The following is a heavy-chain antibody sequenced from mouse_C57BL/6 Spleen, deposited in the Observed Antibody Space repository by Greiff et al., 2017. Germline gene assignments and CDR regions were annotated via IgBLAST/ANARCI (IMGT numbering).Heavy chain of an antibody. D-gene: IGHD2-2*01. CDR2: IYPSDSET. CDR3: ARADGLRAY. CDR1: GYTFTSYW. Sequence: QVQLQQSGAELVRPGSSVKLSCKASGYTFTSYWMDWVKQRPGQGLEWIGNIYPSDSETHYNQKFKDKATLTVDKSSSTAYMQLSSLTSEDSAVCYCARADGLRAYWGQGTLVTVSA. J-gene: IGHJ3*01. V-gene: IGHV1-61*01.